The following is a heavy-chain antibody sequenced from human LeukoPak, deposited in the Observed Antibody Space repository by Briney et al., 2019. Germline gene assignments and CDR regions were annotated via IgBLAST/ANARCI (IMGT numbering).Heavy chain of an antibody. D-gene: IGHD1-26*01. CDR1: GGSISSYY. V-gene: IGHV4-59*01. CDR2: IYYSGST. J-gene: IGHJ3*02. Sequence: SETLSLTCTVSGGSISSYYWSWIRQPPGKGLEWIGYIYYSGSTNYNPSLKSRVTISVDTSKNQFSLKLSSVTAADTAVYYCAREVGLSTFDIWGQGTMVTVSS. CDR3: AREVGLSTFDI.